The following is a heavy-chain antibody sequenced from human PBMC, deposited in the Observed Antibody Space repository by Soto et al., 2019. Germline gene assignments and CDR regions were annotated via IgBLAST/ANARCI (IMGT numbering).Heavy chain of an antibody. D-gene: IGHD5-12*01. V-gene: IGHV4-4*07. CDR1: GDSINNHY. CDR2: IYSNGNT. J-gene: IGHJ4*02. CDR3: ARGGAVATTAHFDH. Sequence: SETLSLTCTVSGDSINNHYWSWMRLPAGKGLEWIGRIYSNGNTYYNPSLKSRVSMSADTSKNQFSLILKTVTAADTAVYYCARGGAVATTAHFDHWGQGTLVTVSS.